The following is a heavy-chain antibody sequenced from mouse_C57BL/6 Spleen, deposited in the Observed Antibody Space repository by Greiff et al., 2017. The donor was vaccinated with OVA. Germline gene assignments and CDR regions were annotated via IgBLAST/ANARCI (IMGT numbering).Heavy chain of an antibody. CDR1: GFTFSVYG. V-gene: IGHV5-17*01. D-gene: IGHD3-3*01. CDR2: ISSGSSTI. Sequence: VKLVESGGGLVKPGGSLKLSCAASGFTFSVYGMHWVRQAPEKGLEWVAYISSGSSTIYYADTVKGRFTISRDNAKNTLFLQMTSLRSEDTAMYYCARRRDDWYFDVWGTGTTVTVSS. CDR3: ARRRDDWYFDV. J-gene: IGHJ1*03.